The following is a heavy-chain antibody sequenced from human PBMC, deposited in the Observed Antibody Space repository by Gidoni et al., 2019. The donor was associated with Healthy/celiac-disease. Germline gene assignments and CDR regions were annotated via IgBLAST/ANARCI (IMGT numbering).Heavy chain of an antibody. J-gene: IGHJ5*02. Sequence: QVQLQESGPGLVKPSQTLSLTCTVSGGSISSGSYYWRWIWQPAGKGLEWIGRIYTSGSTNYNPSLKSRVTISVDTSKNQFSLKLSSVTAADTAVYYCAREGAMFETGTTEWFDPWGQGTLVTVSS. CDR3: AREGAMFETGTTEWFDP. CDR2: IYTSGST. CDR1: GGSISSGSYY. V-gene: IGHV4-61*02. D-gene: IGHD1-1*01.